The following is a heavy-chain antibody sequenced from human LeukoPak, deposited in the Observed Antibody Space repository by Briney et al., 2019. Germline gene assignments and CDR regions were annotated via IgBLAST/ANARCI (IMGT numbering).Heavy chain of an antibody. V-gene: IGHV3-23*01. D-gene: IGHD4-11*01. J-gene: IGHJ4*02. CDR2: ISGSGGSI. CDR3: AKNARVTPRPDYFDY. Sequence: GGSLRLSCAASGFTFSSYAMSWVRQAPGKGLEWVSAISGSGGSIYYADSVKGRFTISRDNSKNTLYLQMNSLRAEDTAVYYCAKNARVTPRPDYFDYWGQGTLVTVSS. CDR1: GFTFSSYA.